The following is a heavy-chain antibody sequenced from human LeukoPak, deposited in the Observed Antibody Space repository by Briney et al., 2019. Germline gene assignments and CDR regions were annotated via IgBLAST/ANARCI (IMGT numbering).Heavy chain of an antibody. J-gene: IGHJ6*03. Sequence: SSESLSLTCELYGGSFSGHYWRCICQPPGKGLEWVGETNDSGSTNYTLSLNSRVIISVDTSKNQFSLKLSSLTAADTAVYYCAREAEEFLGQSHYYYYMDVWGKGTMVTVSS. CDR1: GGSFSGHY. CDR2: TNDSGST. V-gene: IGHV4-34*01. CDR3: AREAEEFLGQSHYYYYMDV. D-gene: IGHD3-10*01.